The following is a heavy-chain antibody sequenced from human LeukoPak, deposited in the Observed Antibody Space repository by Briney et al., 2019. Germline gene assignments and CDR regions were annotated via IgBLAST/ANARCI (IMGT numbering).Heavy chain of an antibody. CDR1: AFTFRNYG. J-gene: IGHJ4*02. D-gene: IGHD7-27*01. CDR3: ARDLAWGAFDY. V-gene: IGHV3-23*01. Sequence: PGGSLSLSCAASAFTFRNYGVNWVRQAAGKGLEWLSGISPRGGGTYYADSVKGRFTISRDDSKNTLSLQMNSLTVEDTAVYYCARDLAWGAFDYWGQGTLVTVSS. CDR2: ISPRGGGT.